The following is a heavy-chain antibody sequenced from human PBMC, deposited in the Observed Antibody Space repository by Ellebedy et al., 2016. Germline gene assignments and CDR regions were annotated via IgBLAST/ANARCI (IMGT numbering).Heavy chain of an antibody. J-gene: IGHJ6*02. CDR1: GGSVSSGSYY. D-gene: IGHD4-17*01. CDR2: IYYSGST. V-gene: IGHV4-61*01. CDR3: ARENRRTTVTTFYYGMDV. Sequence: SETLSLXXTVSGGSVSSGSYYWSWIRQPPGKGLEWIGYIYYSGSTNYNPSLKSRVTISVDTSKNQFSLKLSSVTAADTAVYYCARENRRTTVTTFYYGMDVWGQGTTVTVCS.